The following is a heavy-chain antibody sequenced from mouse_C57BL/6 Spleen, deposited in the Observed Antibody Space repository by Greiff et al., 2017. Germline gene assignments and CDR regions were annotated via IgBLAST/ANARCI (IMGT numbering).Heavy chain of an antibody. D-gene: IGHD4-1*01. V-gene: IGHV2-2*01. CDR1: GFSLTSYG. CDR2: IWSGGST. J-gene: IGHJ4*01. Sequence: QVQLKQSGPGLVQPSQSLSITCTVSGFSLTSYGVPWVRQSPGKGLEWLGVIWSGGSTDYHAAFISRLSISKYNSKSQVFFKMSSLQADDTAIYYCARRDWDQGDAMDDWGQGTSVTVSS. CDR3: ARRDWDQGDAMDD.